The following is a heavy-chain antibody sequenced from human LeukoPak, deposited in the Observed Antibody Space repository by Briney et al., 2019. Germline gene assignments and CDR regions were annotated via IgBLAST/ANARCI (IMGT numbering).Heavy chain of an antibody. CDR2: IIPIFGTA. Sequence: SVKVSCKASGGTFTSYAISWVRQAPGQGLEWMGGIIPIFGTANYAQKFQGRVTITADESTSTAYMELSSLRSEDTAVYYCAREFGELSYYFDYWGQGTLVTVSS. CDR1: GGTFTSYA. V-gene: IGHV1-69*01. D-gene: IGHD3-10*01. CDR3: AREFGELSYYFDY. J-gene: IGHJ4*02.